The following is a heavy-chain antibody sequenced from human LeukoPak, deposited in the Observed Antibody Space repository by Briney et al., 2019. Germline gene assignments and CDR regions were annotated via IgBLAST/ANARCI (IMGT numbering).Heavy chain of an antibody. CDR1: GGSFSGYY. CDR2: INHSGST. D-gene: IGHD2-2*01. J-gene: IGHJ6*03. Sequence: SETLSLTCAVYGGSFSGYYWSWIRQPPGKGLEWIGEINHSGSTNYNPSLKSRVTISVDTSKNQFSLKLSSVTAADTAVYYCARGLGYCSSTSCYLGYYYYYMDVWGKGTTVTVSS. V-gene: IGHV4-34*01. CDR3: ARGLGYCSSTSCYLGYYYYYMDV.